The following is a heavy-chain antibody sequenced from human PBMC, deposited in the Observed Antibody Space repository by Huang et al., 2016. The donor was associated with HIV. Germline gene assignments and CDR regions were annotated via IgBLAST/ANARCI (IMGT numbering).Heavy chain of an antibody. CDR2: ISGYNGKK. CDR1: GYTFTKYA. D-gene: IGHD3-22*01. J-gene: IGHJ1*01. Sequence: QVQLVQSGAEVKKPGASVKVSCKASGYTFTKYAINWVRQAPGQRLEWMGWISGYNGKKNYAQNVQGRVTMTKDTSTRTAYMELRSLISDDTAVYYCARERYYYDRSGYYTPVEYFHHWGQGTLVTVSS. CDR3: ARERYYYDRSGYYTPVEYFHH. V-gene: IGHV1-18*01.